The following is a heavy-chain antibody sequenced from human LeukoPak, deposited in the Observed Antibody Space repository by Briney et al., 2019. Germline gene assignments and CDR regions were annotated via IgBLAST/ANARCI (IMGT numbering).Heavy chain of an antibody. D-gene: IGHD6-6*01. CDR3: ARGTLEYSSSPPFYYYYYMDV. CDR2: IYHSGST. CDR1: GYSISSGYY. Sequence: PSETLSLTCTVSGYSISSGYYWGWIRQPPGKGLEWIGSIYHSGSTNYNPSLKSRVTISVDTSKNQFSLKLSSVTAADTAVYYCARGTLEYSSSPPFYYYYYMDVWGKGTTVTVSS. J-gene: IGHJ6*03. V-gene: IGHV4-38-2*02.